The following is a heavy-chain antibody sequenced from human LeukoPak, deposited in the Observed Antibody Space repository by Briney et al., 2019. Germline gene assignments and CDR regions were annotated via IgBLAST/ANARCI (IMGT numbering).Heavy chain of an antibody. D-gene: IGHD3-16*01. V-gene: IGHV4-39*01. CDR1: GDSISSSTYY. J-gene: IGHJ4*02. CDR2: IYYSGST. CDR3: ARGGTLRTFDY. Sequence: SETLSLTCTVSGDSISSSTYYSGWIRQPPGKGREWIGTIYYSGSTYYTPSLKRRVTLSVDTCKNQFSLKLSSVTDADTAVYFCARGGTLRTFDYWGQGTLVTVSS.